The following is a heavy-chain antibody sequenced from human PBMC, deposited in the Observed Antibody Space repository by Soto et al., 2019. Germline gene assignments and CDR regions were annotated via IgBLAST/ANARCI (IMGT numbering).Heavy chain of an antibody. CDR3: ARDSSGYFG. CDR2: IIPIFGTA. Sequence: VPLVPSWGEVEKPGSSVEVSSQASGGTFHRYAFSRVPPGPGQGVEWVGGIIPIFGTANYAQKFQGRVTITADESTSTAYMELSSLRSEDTAVYYCARDSSGYFGWGQGTLVTVSS. J-gene: IGHJ4*02. V-gene: IGHV1-69*12. D-gene: IGHD3-22*01. CDR1: GGTFHRYA.